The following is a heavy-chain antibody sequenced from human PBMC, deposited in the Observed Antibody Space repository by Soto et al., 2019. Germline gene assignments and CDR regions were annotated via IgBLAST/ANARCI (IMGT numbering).Heavy chain of an antibody. Sequence: PVGSLRLSCAASGFTFSSYAMSWVRQAPGKGLEWVSAISGSGGSTYYADSVKGRFTISRDNSKNTLYLQMNSLRAEDTAVYYCAKGDNLSGYSSGWYDYWGQGTRVTSPQ. J-gene: IGHJ4*02. CDR3: AKGDNLSGYSSGWYDY. CDR2: ISGSGGST. D-gene: IGHD6-19*01. CDR1: GFTFSSYA. V-gene: IGHV3-23*01.